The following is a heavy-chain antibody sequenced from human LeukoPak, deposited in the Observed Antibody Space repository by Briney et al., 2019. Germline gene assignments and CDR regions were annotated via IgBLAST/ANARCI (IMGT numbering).Heavy chain of an antibody. D-gene: IGHD6-19*01. CDR1: GYAFIGYY. CDR3: ARVLIGWYEPNWFDP. CDR2: IFPNTGDT. V-gene: IGHV1-2*02. Sequence: ASVKVSCKASGYAFIGYYIHWVRQAPGQGLEWLGGIFPNTGDTRYAQKFQGRVTMTRDTSISTASMELRRLKSDDSAVYYCARVLIGWYEPNWFDPWGQGTLVTVSS. J-gene: IGHJ5*02.